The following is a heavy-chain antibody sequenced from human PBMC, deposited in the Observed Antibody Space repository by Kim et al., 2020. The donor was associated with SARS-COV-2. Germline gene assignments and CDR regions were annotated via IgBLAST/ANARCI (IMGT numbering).Heavy chain of an antibody. J-gene: IGHJ4*02. Sequence: YNPSRKSRVTMSVDPSKSQSSLKLSSVTAADTALYYCARGLFDFWTGYFDYWGQGILVTVSS. D-gene: IGHD3-3*01. V-gene: IGHV4-59*09. CDR3: ARGLFDFWTGYFDY.